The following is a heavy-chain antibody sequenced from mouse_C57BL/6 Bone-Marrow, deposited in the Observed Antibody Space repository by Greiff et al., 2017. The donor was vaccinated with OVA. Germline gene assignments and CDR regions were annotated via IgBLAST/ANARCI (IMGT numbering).Heavy chain of an antibody. Sequence: EVMLVESEGGLVQPGSSMKLSCTASGFTFSDYYMAWVRQVPEKGLEWVANINYDGSSTYYLDSLKSRFIISRDNAKNILYLQMSSLKSEDTATDYCARIYYGNYVRYFDVWGTGTTVTVSS. CDR2: INYDGSST. CDR3: ARIYYGNYVRYFDV. CDR1: GFTFSDYY. D-gene: IGHD2-1*01. J-gene: IGHJ1*03. V-gene: IGHV5-16*01.